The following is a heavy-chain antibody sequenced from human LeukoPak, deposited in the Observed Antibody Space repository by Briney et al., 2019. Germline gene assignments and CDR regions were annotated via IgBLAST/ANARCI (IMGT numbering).Heavy chain of an antibody. CDR1: GFTLSSYA. D-gene: IGHD2-2*01. CDR3: AKSGWVVVPAAINS. V-gene: IGHV3-23*01. CDR2: ISDTGNT. J-gene: IGHJ4*02. Sequence: GGSLRLSCAASGFTLSSYAMSWVRQAPGKGLEWVSAISDTGNTYHADSVKGRFTISRDTSKNTLFLQMNRLRPEDAAVYYCAKSGWVVVPAAINSWGQGTLVTVSS.